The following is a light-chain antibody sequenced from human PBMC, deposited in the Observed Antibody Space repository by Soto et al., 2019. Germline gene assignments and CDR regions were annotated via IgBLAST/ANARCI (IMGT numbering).Light chain of an antibody. CDR2: AAS. Sequence: EFVLTQSPGTLSLSPGERATLSCRASQSVSATYLAWYQQKPGQAPRLLIYAASSRATGVPDRFSGSGSGTDFTLTISRLEPEDFAIYYCQRYNNWPLTFGGGTKVESK. J-gene: IGKJ4*01. V-gene: IGKV3-20*01. CDR3: QRYNNWPLT. CDR1: QSVSATY.